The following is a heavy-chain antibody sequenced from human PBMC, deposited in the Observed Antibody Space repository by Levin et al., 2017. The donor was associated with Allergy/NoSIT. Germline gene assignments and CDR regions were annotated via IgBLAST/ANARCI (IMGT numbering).Heavy chain of an antibody. J-gene: IGHJ4*02. CDR1: GFTFSSHG. Sequence: GESLKISCAASGFTFSSHGMNWVRQAPGKGLEWVALISYDGSNKYYADSVKGRFTISRDNSKNTLYLQMNSLRAEDTAVYYCAKSHLNDPVVVVAAPDYWGQGALVTVSS. CDR2: ISYDGSNK. V-gene: IGHV3-30*18. D-gene: IGHD2-15*01. CDR3: AKSHLNDPVVVVAAPDY.